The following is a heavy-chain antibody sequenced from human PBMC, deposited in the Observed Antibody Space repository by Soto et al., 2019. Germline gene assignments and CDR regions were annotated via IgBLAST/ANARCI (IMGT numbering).Heavy chain of an antibody. CDR2: INPILSMS. CDR1: GDTFNCYS. J-gene: IGHJ5*02. Sequence: QVQLVQSGADVQRPGSSVRVSCKASGDTFNCYSIDWVRQAPGLGLQWMGRINPILSMSNYAPRFQGRVTMTADKSTSTAYMELSSLRYEDTAMYYCATSYGSGYRAFDPWGQGALVTVSS. CDR3: ATSYGSGYRAFDP. D-gene: IGHD3-10*01. V-gene: IGHV1-69*02.